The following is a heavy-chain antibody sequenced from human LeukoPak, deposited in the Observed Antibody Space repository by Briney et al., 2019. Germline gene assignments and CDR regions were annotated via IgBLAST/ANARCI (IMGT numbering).Heavy chain of an antibody. D-gene: IGHD2-15*01. Sequence: GGSLRLSCAASGFTFSSYAMHWVRQAPDKGLEWVAVISYDGSNKYYADSVKGRFTISRDNSKNTLYLQMNSLRAEDTAVYYCAREYKEPQDIVVVVAAEPAFDIWGQGTMVTVSS. CDR3: AREYKEPQDIVVVVAAEPAFDI. CDR1: GFTFSSYA. V-gene: IGHV3-30*04. CDR2: ISYDGSNK. J-gene: IGHJ3*02.